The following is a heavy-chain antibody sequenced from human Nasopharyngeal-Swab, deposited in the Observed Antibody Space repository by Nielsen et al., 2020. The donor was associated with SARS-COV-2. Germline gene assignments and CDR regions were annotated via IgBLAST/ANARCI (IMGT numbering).Heavy chain of an antibody. Sequence: VRQAPGKGLEWVSYISSSSSYTNYADSVKGRFTISRDNAKNSLYLQMNSLRAEDTAVYYCARELPTDYYYGMDVWGQGTTVTVSS. D-gene: IGHD4-17*01. J-gene: IGHJ6*02. CDR3: ARELPTDYYYGMDV. V-gene: IGHV3-11*05. CDR2: ISSSSSYT.